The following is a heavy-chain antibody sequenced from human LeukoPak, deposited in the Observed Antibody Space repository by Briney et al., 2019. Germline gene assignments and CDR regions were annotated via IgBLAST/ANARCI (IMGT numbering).Heavy chain of an antibody. D-gene: IGHD5-18*01. V-gene: IGHV4-34*01. J-gene: IGHJ4*02. CDR1: GGSFSGYY. CDR2: INHSGST. CDR3: ARGLHPLRGYSYGYVH. Sequence: SETLSLTCAVYGGSFSGYYWSRIRQPPGKGLEWIGEINHSGSTNYNPSLKSRVTISVDTSKNQFSLKLSSVTAADTAVYYCARGLHPLRGYSYGYVHWGQGTLVTVSS.